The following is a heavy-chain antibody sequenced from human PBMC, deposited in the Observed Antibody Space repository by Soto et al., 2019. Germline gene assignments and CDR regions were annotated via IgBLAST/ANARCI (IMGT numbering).Heavy chain of an antibody. CDR1: GFTFSNAW. J-gene: IGHJ4*01. V-gene: IGHV3-15*07. D-gene: IGHD3-22*01. CDR2: VKSKTDSGTT. CDR3: TTDSYITSIIVRFDY. Sequence: GGALRLSCAASGFTFSNAWINWLRQTPGKGLEWVGRVKSKTDSGTTDFAAPVKGRFAISRDDSKNMVYLEMNSLKTEDTAIYYCTTDSYITSIIVRFDYWGHGTLLTVSS.